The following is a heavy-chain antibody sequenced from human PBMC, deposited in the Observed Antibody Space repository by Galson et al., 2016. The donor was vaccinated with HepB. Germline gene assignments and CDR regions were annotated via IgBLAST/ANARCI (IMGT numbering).Heavy chain of an antibody. V-gene: IGHV4-59*01. CDR2: IYYSGSV. D-gene: IGHD2-2*01. CDR1: GGSISNYY. Sequence: SETLSLTCTVSGGSISNYYWSWIRQPPGKGLEWIGYIYYSGSVNYNPSLKSPVTISVDTSKNQFSLKLSSVTAADTAAYYCARQHCSSSSCYRYFDYWGQGTLVTVSS. CDR3: ARQHCSSSSCYRYFDY. J-gene: IGHJ4*02.